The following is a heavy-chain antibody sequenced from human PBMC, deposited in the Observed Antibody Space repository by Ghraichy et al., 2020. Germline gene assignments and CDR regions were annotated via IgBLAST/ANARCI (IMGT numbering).Heavy chain of an antibody. J-gene: IGHJ4*02. V-gene: IGHV4-38-2*01. Sequence: SQTLSLTCAVSGYSISSGYDWGWIRQPPGKGVEWIANVYRTRAKQYNTSLKSRVTLSVDTSKNQFSLNLRSATAADTAVYYCARGSGSYAYVWFDFWGQGALVTVSS. CDR2: VYRTRAK. D-gene: IGHD3-16*01. CDR1: GYSISSGYD. CDR3: ARGSGSYAYVWFDF.